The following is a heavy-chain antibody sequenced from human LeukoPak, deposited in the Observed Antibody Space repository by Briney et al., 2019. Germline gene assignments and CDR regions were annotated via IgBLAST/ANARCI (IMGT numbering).Heavy chain of an antibody. CDR1: GGSFSGYY. V-gene: IGHV4-34*01. J-gene: IGHJ4*02. CDR3: ARGQWELPRD. Sequence: ETLSLTCAVYGGSFSGYYWSWIRQPPGKGLEWIGEINHSGSTNYNPSLKSRVTISVDTSKNQFSLKLSSVTAADTAVYYCARGQWELPRDWGQGTLVTVSS. CDR2: INHSGST. D-gene: IGHD1-26*01.